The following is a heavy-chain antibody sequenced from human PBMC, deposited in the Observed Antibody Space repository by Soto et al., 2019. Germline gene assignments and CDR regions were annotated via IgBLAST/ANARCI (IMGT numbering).Heavy chain of an antibody. J-gene: IGHJ4*02. CDR2: ISSSSSYI. CDR3: ARVGIQDYYGSGSHYFDY. CDR1: GFPLSSYN. Sequence: PGGAPELSCATPGFPLSSYNMKWGRPAPGEGVEWVSSISSSSSYIYYADSVKGRFTISRDNAKNSLYLQMNSLRAEDTAVYYCARVGIQDYYGSGSHYFDYWGQGTLVTVSS. V-gene: IGHV3-21*01. D-gene: IGHD3-10*01.